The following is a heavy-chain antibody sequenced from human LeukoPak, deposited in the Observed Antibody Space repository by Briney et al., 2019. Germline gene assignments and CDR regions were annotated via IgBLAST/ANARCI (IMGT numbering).Heavy chain of an antibody. CDR2: IYSGGDT. CDR3: ARDLLGRPYYYGMDV. Sequence: PGGSLRLSCAASGFTLSSNYMSWVRQAPGKGLEWVSVIYSGGDTYYADSVKGRFTTSRDNSKNTLYLQMHTLRAEDTAVYYCARDLLGRPYYYGMDVWGQGTTVTVSS. J-gene: IGHJ6*02. CDR1: GFTLSSNY. V-gene: IGHV3-53*01. D-gene: IGHD1-26*01.